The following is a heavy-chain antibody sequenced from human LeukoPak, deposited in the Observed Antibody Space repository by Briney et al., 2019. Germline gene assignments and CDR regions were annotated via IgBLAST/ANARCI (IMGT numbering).Heavy chain of an antibody. Sequence: GGSLRLSCAASGFTFSSYSMNWVRQAPGKGLEWVSYISSSSSTIYYADSVKGRFTISRDNAKNSLYLQMNSLRAEDTAVYYCARTTLIRWPHVDYRGQGTLVTVSS. D-gene: IGHD4-23*01. CDR1: GFTFSSYS. CDR2: ISSSSSTI. CDR3: ARTTLIRWPHVDY. J-gene: IGHJ4*02. V-gene: IGHV3-48*01.